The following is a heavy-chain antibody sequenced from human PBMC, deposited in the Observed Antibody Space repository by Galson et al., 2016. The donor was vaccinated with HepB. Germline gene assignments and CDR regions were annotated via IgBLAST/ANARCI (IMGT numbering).Heavy chain of an antibody. CDR1: GFTLSSYW. D-gene: IGHD2-15*01. Sequence: SLRLSCAASGFTLSSYWMSWVRQAPGKGLEWVANIKQDGSEEYYVDSVKGRFTISRDNSKNTLYLQMNTLRAEDTAVYYCARGTFCSGDSCYSPAFDMWGQGTMVTVSS. J-gene: IGHJ3*02. CDR3: ARGTFCSGDSCYSPAFDM. CDR2: IKQDGSEE. V-gene: IGHV3-7*04.